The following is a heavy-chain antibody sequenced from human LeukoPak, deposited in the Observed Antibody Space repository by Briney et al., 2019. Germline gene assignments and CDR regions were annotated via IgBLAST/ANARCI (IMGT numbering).Heavy chain of an antibody. D-gene: IGHD3-3*01. CDR1: GFTVSSNY. J-gene: IGHJ3*02. Sequence: PWGSLRLSCAASGFTVSSNYMSWVPQAPGKGLEGVSVIYSGGSTYYADSVKGRFTISSDNSNNTLYLQMNSLRAEDTAVYYCARALPLSRRFGADAFDIWGQGRMVTVYS. CDR3: ARALPLSRRFGADAFDI. CDR2: IYSGGST. V-gene: IGHV3-66*01.